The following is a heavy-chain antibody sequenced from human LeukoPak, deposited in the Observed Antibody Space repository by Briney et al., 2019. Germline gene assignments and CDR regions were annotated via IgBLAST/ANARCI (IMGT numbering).Heavy chain of an antibody. V-gene: IGHV3-23*01. CDR3: ASLHSLDS. CDR2: ISGGGST. Sequence: HPGGSLRLSCAASRFTFSSYAMNWVRQAPGKGLEWVSGISGGGSTYYADSVKGRFTMSRDNAKNTVYLQMNSLRAEDTAVYYCASLHSLDSWGQGTLVTVSS. D-gene: IGHD4-11*01. CDR1: RFTFSSYA. J-gene: IGHJ4*02.